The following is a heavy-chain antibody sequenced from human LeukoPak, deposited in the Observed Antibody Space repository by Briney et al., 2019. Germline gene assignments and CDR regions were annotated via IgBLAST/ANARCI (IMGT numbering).Heavy chain of an antibody. D-gene: IGHD5-18*01. Sequence: GASVKVSCEASGGTFSSYAICWVRQAPGQGLEWMGGTIPIFGTANYAQKFQGRVTITADESTSTAYMELSSLRSEDTAVYYCAREDTAMGNFDYWGQGTLVTVSS. CDR2: TIPIFGTA. CDR1: GGTFSSYA. V-gene: IGHV1-69*13. J-gene: IGHJ4*02. CDR3: AREDTAMGNFDY.